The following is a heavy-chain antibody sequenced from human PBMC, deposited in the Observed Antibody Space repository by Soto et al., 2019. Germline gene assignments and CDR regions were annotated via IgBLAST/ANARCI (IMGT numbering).Heavy chain of an antibody. J-gene: IGHJ6*04. CDR2: LYSDEDK. D-gene: IGHD3-10*02. Sequence: QITLKESGPALVKPTQTLTLTCAFSGFSLNASGVGVGWIRQPPGKALAWLALLYSDEDKRYSPSLKSRLTGSKDTSKNPVLLTRTNMDPVDTATYFCAHTITMFGTRMDVWGKGTTVTVSS. CDR1: GFSLNASGVG. V-gene: IGHV2-5*02. CDR3: AHTITMFGTRMDV.